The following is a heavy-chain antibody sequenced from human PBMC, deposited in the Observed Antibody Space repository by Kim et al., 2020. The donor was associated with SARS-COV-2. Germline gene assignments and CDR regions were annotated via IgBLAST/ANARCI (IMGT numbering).Heavy chain of an antibody. CDR1: GGSISSGDYY. Sequence: SETLSLTCTVSGGSISSGDYYWSWIRQPPGKGLEWIGYIYYSGSTYYNPSLKSRVTISVDTSKNQFSLKLSSVTAADTAVYYCARGESSSYYYYYYMDVWGKGTTVTVSS. J-gene: IGHJ6*03. V-gene: IGHV4-30-4*01. CDR2: IYYSGST. D-gene: IGHD6-6*01. CDR3: ARGESSSYYYYYYMDV.